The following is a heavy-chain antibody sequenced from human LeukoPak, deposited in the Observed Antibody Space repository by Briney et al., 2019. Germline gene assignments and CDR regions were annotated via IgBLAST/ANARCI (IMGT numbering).Heavy chain of an antibody. CDR2: ITSIGAYI. D-gene: IGHD1-26*01. V-gene: IGHV3-21*01. J-gene: IGHJ6*03. CDR1: GFTFDYYN. Sequence: GGSLRLSCAASGFTFDYYNINWVRQAAGRALEWGSSITSIGAYIFYADSVRGRFTISRDNAKDSLYLQMNSLGPEDTAVYYCARDPYSGNYGNYYYYYMDVWGKGTTVTISS. CDR3: ARDPYSGNYGNYYYYYMDV.